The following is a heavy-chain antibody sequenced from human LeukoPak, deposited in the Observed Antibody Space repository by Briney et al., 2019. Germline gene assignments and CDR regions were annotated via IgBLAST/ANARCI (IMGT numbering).Heavy chain of an antibody. D-gene: IGHD3-22*01. CDR3: ATASKNAAERYYYDSSGYYARLDY. V-gene: IGHV1-24*01. CDR2: FDPEDGET. CDR1: GYTXTELS. Sequence: ASVKVSCKVSGYTXTELSMHWVRQAPGKGLEWMGGFDPEDGETIYAQKFQGRVTMTEDTSTDTAYMELSSLRSEDTAVYYCATASKNAAERYYYDSSGYYARLDYWGQGTLVTVSS. J-gene: IGHJ4*02.